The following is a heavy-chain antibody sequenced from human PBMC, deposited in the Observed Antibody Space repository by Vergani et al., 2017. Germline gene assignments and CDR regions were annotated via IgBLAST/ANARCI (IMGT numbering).Heavy chain of an antibody. CDR1: GYTFTGYY. Sequence: QVQLVQSGAEVKKPGASVKVSCKASGYTFTGYYMHWVRQAPGQGLEWMGCINPNSGGTNYAQKFQGKVTMTRDTYSSTAYMELSRLRSDDTAVYYCARLPVLSGYDSVDYWGQGTLVTVSS. J-gene: IGHJ4*02. CDR2: INPNSGGT. D-gene: IGHD5-12*01. CDR3: ARLPVLSGYDSVDY. V-gene: IGHV1-2*02.